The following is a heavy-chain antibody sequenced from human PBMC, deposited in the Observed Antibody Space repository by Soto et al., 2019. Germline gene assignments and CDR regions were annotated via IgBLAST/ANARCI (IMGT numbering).Heavy chain of an antibody. CDR2: IYPGDSDT. D-gene: IGHD3-22*01. CDR3: ASAPGYYDSSGPPWFDP. CDR1: GYSFTSYW. Sequence: PGESLKISCKGSGYSFTSYWIGWVRQMPGKGREWMGIIYPGDSDTRYSPSFQGQVTISADKSISTAYLQWSSLKASDTAMYYCASAPGYYDSSGPPWFDPWGQGTLVTVSS. V-gene: IGHV5-51*01. J-gene: IGHJ5*02.